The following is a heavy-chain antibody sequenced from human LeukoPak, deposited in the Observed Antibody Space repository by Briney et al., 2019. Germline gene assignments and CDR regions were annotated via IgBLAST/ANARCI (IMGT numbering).Heavy chain of an antibody. Sequence: PSEALSLTCTVSGGSISSYYWSWIRQPAGKGLEWIGRIYSSGSATYNPSLKGRISMSVDTSKNQFSLKLSSVTAADTAVYYGDQKYLDFWGRGTLVTVSS. CDR3: DQKYLDF. CDR2: IYSSGSA. CDR1: GGSISSYY. D-gene: IGHD2-2*01. V-gene: IGHV4-4*07. J-gene: IGHJ2*01.